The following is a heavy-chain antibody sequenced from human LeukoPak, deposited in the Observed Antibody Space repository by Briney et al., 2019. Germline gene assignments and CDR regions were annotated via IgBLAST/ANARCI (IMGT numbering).Heavy chain of an antibody. CDR3: ARVSYSYYYYYMDV. CDR1: GGSIGSYY. D-gene: IGHD2-15*01. CDR2: IYYSGST. V-gene: IGHV4-59*01. J-gene: IGHJ6*03. Sequence: PSETLSLTCTVSGGSIGSYYWSCIRQPPGKALEWIGYIYYSGSTNYNPSLKSRVTISVDTSKNQFSLKLISVTAADTAVYYCARVSYSYYYYYMDVWGKGTTVTVSS.